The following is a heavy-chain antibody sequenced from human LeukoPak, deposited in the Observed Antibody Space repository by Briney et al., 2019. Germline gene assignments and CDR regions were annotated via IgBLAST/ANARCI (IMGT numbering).Heavy chain of an antibody. CDR1: GGSFSGYY. Sequence: SETLSLTCAVYGGSFSGYYWSWIRQPPGKGLEWIGEINHSGSTNYNPSLKSRVTISVDTSKNQFSLKLSSVTAADTAVYYCARDPGRGIYYDSSGYSGKFDYWGQGTLVTVSS. D-gene: IGHD3-22*01. CDR2: INHSGST. J-gene: IGHJ4*02. V-gene: IGHV4-34*01. CDR3: ARDPGRGIYYDSSGYSGKFDY.